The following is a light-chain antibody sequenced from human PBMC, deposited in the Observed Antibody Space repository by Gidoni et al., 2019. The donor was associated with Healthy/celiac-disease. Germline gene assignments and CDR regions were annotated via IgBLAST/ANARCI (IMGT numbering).Light chain of an antibody. CDR3: QQSYSTPPT. J-gene: IGKJ1*01. CDR2: AAS. V-gene: IGKV1-39*01. CDR1: QSISSY. Sequence: TQRSQSPSSLSASVGDRVTITCRASQSISSYLNWYQQKPGKAPKLLIYAASSLQRGVPSRFSGSGSGTDFTLTISSLQPEDFATYYCQQSYSTPPTFGQGTKVEIK.